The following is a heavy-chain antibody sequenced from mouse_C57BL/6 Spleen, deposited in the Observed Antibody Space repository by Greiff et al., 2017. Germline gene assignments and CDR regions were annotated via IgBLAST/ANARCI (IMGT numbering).Heavy chain of an antibody. CDR1: GYTFTSYW. V-gene: IGHV1-52*01. CDR2: IDPSDSET. D-gene: IGHD1-1*01. Sequence: QVQLQQPGAELVRPGSSVKLCCKASGYTFTSYWMHWVKQRPIQGLEWIGNIDPSDSETHYNQKFKDKATLTVDTSSSTAYMQLSSLTSEDSAVYYCAREGYYGSSYGYFDGWGTGTTVTVSS. CDR3: AREGYYGSSYGYFDG. J-gene: IGHJ1*03.